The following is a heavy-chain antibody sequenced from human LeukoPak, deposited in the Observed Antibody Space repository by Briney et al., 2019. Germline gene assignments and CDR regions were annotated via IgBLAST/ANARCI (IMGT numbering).Heavy chain of an antibody. CDR3: ARGHYDVLAASYKWTPDY. J-gene: IGHJ4*02. V-gene: IGHV3-21*01. Sequence: GGPLRLPCAPSGFPFNTFNINGFRKPPGKGRDGVSSFTSGGDYIYYADSVKGRFTTSRDNAKNSLSLQLNSLRVGDTAVYYCARGHYDVLAASYKWTPDYWGQGTLVTVSS. D-gene: IGHD3-9*01. CDR2: FTSGGDYI. CDR1: GFPFNTFN.